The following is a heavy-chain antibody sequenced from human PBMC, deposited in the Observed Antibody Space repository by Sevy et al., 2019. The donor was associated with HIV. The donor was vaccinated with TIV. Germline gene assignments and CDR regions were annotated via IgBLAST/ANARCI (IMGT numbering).Heavy chain of an antibody. J-gene: IGHJ3*02. CDR1: GFTVSSNY. CDR3: ARDQDYYDSSGYYPSDAFDI. CDR2: IYSGGST. V-gene: IGHV3-66*01. D-gene: IGHD3-22*01. Sequence: GGSLRLSSAASGFTVSSNYMSWVRQAPGKGLEWVSVIYSGGSTYYADSVKGRFTISRDNSKNTLYLQMNSLRAEDTAGYYWARDQDYYDSSGYYPSDAFDIWAKGQWSPSPQ.